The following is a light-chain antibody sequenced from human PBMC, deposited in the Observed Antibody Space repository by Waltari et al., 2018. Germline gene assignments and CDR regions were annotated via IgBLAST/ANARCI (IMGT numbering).Light chain of an antibody. J-gene: IGKJ3*01. CDR1: QSVSYSSNNRDY. CDR2: WAS. Sequence: DIVLTQSPDSLAVSLGERATINCKSSQSVSYSSNNRDYLAWYQQKPGPPPKLLIYWASTRESGVPDRFSRRGSGTDFTLTISSLQAEAVAVYYCQQYYSNFFTFGPGTKVDIK. V-gene: IGKV4-1*01. CDR3: QQYYSNFFT.